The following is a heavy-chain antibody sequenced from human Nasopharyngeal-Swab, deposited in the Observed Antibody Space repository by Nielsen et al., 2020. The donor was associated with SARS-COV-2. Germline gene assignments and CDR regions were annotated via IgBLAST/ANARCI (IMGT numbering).Heavy chain of an antibody. Sequence: WIRQPPGKGLEWIGYIYYSGSTNYNPSLKGRVTVSVDTSKNQFSLKLSPVTAADTAVYYCASLGRLGYYDITRRRAFDIWGQGTMVTVSS. V-gene: IGHV4-59*01. J-gene: IGHJ3*02. D-gene: IGHD3-22*01. CDR2: IYYSGST. CDR3: ASLGRLGYYDITRRRAFDI.